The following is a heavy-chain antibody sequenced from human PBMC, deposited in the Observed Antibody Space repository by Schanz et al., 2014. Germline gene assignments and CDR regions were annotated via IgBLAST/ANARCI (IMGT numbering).Heavy chain of an antibody. Sequence: QVQLVQSGAEVKKPGASVKLSCKASGYTFTNYYIHWVRQAPGQGLEWMGMINPSGGSTTYAQKFQGRVTFTADKSTSTAYMELSSLRYEDTALYYCARGTMPGTFDIWGQGTMVTVSS. D-gene: IGHD2-2*01. J-gene: IGHJ3*02. CDR1: GYTFTNYY. CDR2: INPSGGST. V-gene: IGHV1-46*01. CDR3: ARGTMPGTFDI.